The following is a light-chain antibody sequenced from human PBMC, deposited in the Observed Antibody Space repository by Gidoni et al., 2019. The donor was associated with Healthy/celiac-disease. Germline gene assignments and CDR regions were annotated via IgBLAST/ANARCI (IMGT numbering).Light chain of an antibody. Sequence: DIVMTPSPDSLAGSLGERAPINCKSSQSVLYSSNNKNYLAWYQQKPGQPPKLLIYWASTRESGVPDRFSGSGSGTDFTLTISSLQAEDVAVYYCQQYYSTPYTFGQGTKLEIK. V-gene: IGKV4-1*01. CDR1: QSVLYSSNNKNY. J-gene: IGKJ2*01. CDR3: QQYYSTPYT. CDR2: WAS.